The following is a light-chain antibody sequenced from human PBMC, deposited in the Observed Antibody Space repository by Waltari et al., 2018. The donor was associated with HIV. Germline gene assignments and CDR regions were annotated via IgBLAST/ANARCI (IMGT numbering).Light chain of an antibody. CDR2: EVT. V-gene: IGLV2-8*01. Sequence: QSALTQPPSASGSLGQLVTISCTGSSSDIGAYDFVYWFQQNPHSAPKLLLYEVTRRPSSVSDRFSCSRAGNTAFLTVAVLQPYDEATYFCSSYGDSLKVLFGGGTNVTVL. J-gene: IGLJ2*01. CDR3: SSYGDSLKVL. CDR1: SSDIGAYDF.